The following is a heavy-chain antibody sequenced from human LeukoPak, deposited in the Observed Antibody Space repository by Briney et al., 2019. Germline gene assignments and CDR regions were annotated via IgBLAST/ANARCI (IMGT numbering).Heavy chain of an antibody. J-gene: IGHJ5*02. Sequence: PSETLSPTCAVSGYSISSGYYWGWIRQPPGKGLEWIGSIYHSGSTYYNPSLKSRVTISVDTSKNQFSLKLSSVTAADTAVYYCARRPLELYNWFDPWGQGTLVTVSS. V-gene: IGHV4-38-2*01. D-gene: IGHD1-7*01. CDR2: IYHSGST. CDR1: GYSISSGYY. CDR3: ARRPLELYNWFDP.